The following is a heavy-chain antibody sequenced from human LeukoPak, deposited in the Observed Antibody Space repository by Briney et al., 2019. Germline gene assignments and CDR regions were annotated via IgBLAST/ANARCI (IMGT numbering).Heavy chain of an antibody. J-gene: IGHJ4*02. CDR1: GFTISDYY. D-gene: IGHD3-16*01. CDR3: AKGSPPGD. V-gene: IGHV3-11*05. CDR2: ISDSSGFT. Sequence: GGSLRLSCAASGFTISDYYMTWIRRAPGKGLEWVSYISDSSGFTNYADSVRGRFTISRDNAKNSLYLQMNTLRAEDTAVYYCAKGSPPGDWGQGTLVTVSS.